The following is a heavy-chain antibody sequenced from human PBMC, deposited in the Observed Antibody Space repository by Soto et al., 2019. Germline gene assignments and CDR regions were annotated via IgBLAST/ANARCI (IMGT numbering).Heavy chain of an antibody. J-gene: IGHJ4*02. CDR3: ARERGNYMYFDY. CDR1: GYSFTDYG. D-gene: IGHD1-7*01. V-gene: IGHV1-18*01. CDR2: VNTYKGNT. Sequence: QVQLVQSGAEVKKPGASAKDSCKASGYSFTDYGFTWVRQAPGQGLEWMGWVNTYKGNTNYAQKFQGRVTMTTDTSTSTAYMELRGLRSDDTALYYCARERGNYMYFDYWGQGTLVTVSS.